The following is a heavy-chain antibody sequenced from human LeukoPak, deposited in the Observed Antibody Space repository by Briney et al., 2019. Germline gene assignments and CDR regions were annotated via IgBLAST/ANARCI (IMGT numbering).Heavy chain of an antibody. CDR1: GGSISTYS. J-gene: IGHJ1*01. CDR3: ANTTRVAPDGRAEYFQH. CDR2: RYDGGTD. Sequence: SETLSLTCTVSGGSISTYSWSWIRQPPGKGLEWIGCRYDGGTDLYNPSLKSRVTISVDASEKQISLSLRSVTAADTAIYYCANTTRVAPDGRAEYFQHWGQGTLVTVSS. V-gene: IGHV4-59*03. D-gene: IGHD5-24*01.